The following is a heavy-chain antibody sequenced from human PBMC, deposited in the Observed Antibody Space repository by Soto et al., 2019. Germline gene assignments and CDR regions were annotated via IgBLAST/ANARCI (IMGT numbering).Heavy chain of an antibody. Sequence: QVQLQESGPGLVKPSQTLSLTCTVSGASISSDDYYWNWIRQHPGKGLEWIGYISNSGTPYYNPSVKSRLTRSADTSNNQSSLKLTPVPAAETALYYCARDDCSGGRCLSFWGQGTLVTVSS. CDR2: ISNSGTP. J-gene: IGHJ4*02. D-gene: IGHD2-15*01. CDR1: GASISSDDYY. V-gene: IGHV4-31*03. CDR3: ARDDCSGGRCLSF.